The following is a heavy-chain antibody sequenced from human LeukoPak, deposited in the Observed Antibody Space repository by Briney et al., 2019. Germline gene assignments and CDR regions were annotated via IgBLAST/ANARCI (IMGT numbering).Heavy chain of an antibody. CDR3: AKGRCSGPGCDSFDY. Sequence: PGGSLRLSCAASGFTFSSSAMSWVRQAPGKGLEWVSIISDDSSFTYYLDSVKGRSTIFRDNSKNTLYLHMNSLKAEDTAVYYCAKGRCSGPGCDSFDYWGQGALVTVSS. D-gene: IGHD5-12*01. V-gene: IGHV3-23*01. CDR2: ISDDSSFT. CDR1: GFTFSSSA. J-gene: IGHJ4*02.